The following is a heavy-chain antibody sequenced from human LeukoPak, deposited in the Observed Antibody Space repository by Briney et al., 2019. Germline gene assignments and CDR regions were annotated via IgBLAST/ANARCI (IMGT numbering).Heavy chain of an antibody. CDR1: GYSISSGYY. J-gene: IGHJ4*02. V-gene: IGHV4-38-2*02. CDR3: ALGGYSYGIDY. Sequence: PSETLSLTCTVSGYSISSGYYWGWIRQPPGQGLEWIGSIYHSGSTYYNPSLKSRVTISVDTSKNQFSLKLSSVTAADTAVYYCALGGYSYGIDYWGQGTLVTVSS. CDR2: IYHSGST. D-gene: IGHD5-18*01.